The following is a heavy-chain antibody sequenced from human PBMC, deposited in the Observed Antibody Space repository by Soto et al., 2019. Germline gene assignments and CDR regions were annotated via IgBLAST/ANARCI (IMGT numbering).Heavy chain of an antibody. Sequence: QVQLQQSGPGLVKPSQTLSLTCAISGDSVSSNSAAWNWIRQSPSRGLEWLGRTYYRSKWYNDYAVSVKSRITINPDTSKNQFSLQLNSVTPEDTAVYYCARASGYSSSWYYYYGMDVWGQGTTVTVSS. CDR1: GDSVSSNSAA. CDR2: TYYRSKWYN. D-gene: IGHD6-13*01. J-gene: IGHJ6*02. CDR3: ARASGYSSSWYYYYGMDV. V-gene: IGHV6-1*01.